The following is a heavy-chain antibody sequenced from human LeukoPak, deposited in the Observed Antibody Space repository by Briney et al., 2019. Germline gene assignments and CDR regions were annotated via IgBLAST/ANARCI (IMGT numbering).Heavy chain of an antibody. V-gene: IGHV3-23*03. J-gene: IGHJ4*02. CDR2: IYSGGST. Sequence: GGSLRLSCAASGFTFRSSAMAWVRQAPGKGLEWVSVIYSGGSTYYADSVKGRFTISRDNSKNTLYLQMNSLRAEDTAVYYCGVLSGYYSFDNWGQGTLVTVSS. CDR3: GVLSGYYSFDN. D-gene: IGHD3-22*01. CDR1: GFTFRSSA.